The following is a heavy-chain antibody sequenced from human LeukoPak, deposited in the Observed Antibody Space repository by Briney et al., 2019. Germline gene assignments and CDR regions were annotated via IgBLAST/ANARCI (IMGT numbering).Heavy chain of an antibody. CDR1: GGSISSGSYY. V-gene: IGHV4-61*02. J-gene: IGHJ6*03. CDR3: ARGIFGVAGIQNYYYYMDV. CDR2: IYTSGST. Sequence: SQTLSLTCTVSGGSISSGSYYWRWIRQPAGKGLEWIGRIYTSGSTNYNPSLKSRVTISVDTSKNQFSLKLSSVTAADAAVYYCARGIFGVAGIQNYYYYMDVWGKGTTVTVSS. D-gene: IGHD3-3*01.